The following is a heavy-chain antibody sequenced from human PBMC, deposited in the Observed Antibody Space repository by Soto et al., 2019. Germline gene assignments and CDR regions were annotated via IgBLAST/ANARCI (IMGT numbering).Heavy chain of an antibody. CDR1: GFTFSSYA. CDR2: ISYDGSNK. V-gene: IGHV3-30-3*01. D-gene: IGHD5-12*01. J-gene: IGHJ3*02. Sequence: ESGGGVVQPGRSLRLSCAASGFTFSSYAMHWVRQAPGKGLEWVAVISYDGSNKYYADSVKGRFTISRDNSKNTLYLQMNSLRAEDTAVYYCARDLGDGYNGGGAFDIWGQGTMVTVSS. CDR3: ARDLGDGYNGGGAFDI.